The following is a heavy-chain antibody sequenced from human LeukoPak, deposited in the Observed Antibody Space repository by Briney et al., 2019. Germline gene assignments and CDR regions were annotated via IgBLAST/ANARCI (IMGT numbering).Heavy chain of an antibody. V-gene: IGHV1-18*01. J-gene: IGHJ4*02. D-gene: IGHD2-2*01. CDR2: ISAYNGNT. CDR1: GYTFTSYG. Sequence: ASVKVSCKASGYTFTSYGISWVRQTPGQGLEWMGWISAYNGNTNYAQKLQGRVAMTTDTSTSTAYMELRSLRSDDTAVYYCARFHCSSTSCYNFDYWGQGTLVTVSS. CDR3: ARFHCSSTSCYNFDY.